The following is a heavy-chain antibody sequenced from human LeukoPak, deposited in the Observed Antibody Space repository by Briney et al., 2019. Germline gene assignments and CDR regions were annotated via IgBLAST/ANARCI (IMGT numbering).Heavy chain of an antibody. CDR3: ARARGSGGSGSYSFFDY. CDR1: GFTFDDYG. V-gene: IGHV3-20*04. Sequence: GGSLRLSCAASGFTFDDYGTSWVRQAPGKGLEWVSGINWNGGSTGYADSVKGRFTISRDNAKNSLYLQMNSLRAEDTALYYCARARGSGGSGSYSFFDYWGQGTLVTVSS. D-gene: IGHD3-10*01. CDR2: INWNGGST. J-gene: IGHJ4*02.